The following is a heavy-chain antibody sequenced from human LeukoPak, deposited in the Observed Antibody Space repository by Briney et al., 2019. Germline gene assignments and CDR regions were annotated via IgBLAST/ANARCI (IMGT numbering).Heavy chain of an antibody. J-gene: IGHJ4*02. CDR3: ASVDYYGSGSYGYFDY. V-gene: IGHV3-23*01. CDR2: ISGSGGST. Sequence: PGGSLRLSCAASGFTFSSSAMSWVRQAPGKGLEWVSAISGSGGSTYYADSVKGRFTISRDNSKNTLYLRMNSLRAEDTAVYYCASVDYYGSGSYGYFDYWGQGTLVTVSS. D-gene: IGHD3-10*01. CDR1: GFTFSSSA.